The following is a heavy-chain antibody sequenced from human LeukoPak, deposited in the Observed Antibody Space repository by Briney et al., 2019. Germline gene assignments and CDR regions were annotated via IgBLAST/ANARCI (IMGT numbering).Heavy chain of an antibody. Sequence: PSETLSLTCAVYGGSFSGYHWSWIRQPPGMGVVWNGKMNHSGSTNYTPSIKRRVTISVDTAKNQFSLKLSSAAAADTAVYYCERNIKDYWGQGTLVTVSS. V-gene: IGHV4-34*01. CDR1: GGSFSGYH. CDR3: ERNIKDY. CDR2: MNHSGST. J-gene: IGHJ4*02. D-gene: IGHD2/OR15-2a*01.